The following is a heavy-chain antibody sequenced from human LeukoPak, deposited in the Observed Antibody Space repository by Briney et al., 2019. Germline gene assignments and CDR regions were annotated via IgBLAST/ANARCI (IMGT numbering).Heavy chain of an antibody. CDR1: GFTFNSYA. CDR3: ASLTYYFDSSGYYPGYFQH. Sequence: GGSLRLSCSASGFTFNSYAMHWVRQAPGKGLEYVSAISSNGGSAYYADSVKGRFTISRDNSKNTVYLQMSSLRAEDTAVYYCASLTYYFDSSGYYPGYFQHWGQGTLVTVSS. D-gene: IGHD3-22*01. CDR2: ISSNGGSA. V-gene: IGHV3-64D*06. J-gene: IGHJ1*01.